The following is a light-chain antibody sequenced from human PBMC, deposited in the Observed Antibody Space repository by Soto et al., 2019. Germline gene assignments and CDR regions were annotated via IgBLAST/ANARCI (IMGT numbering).Light chain of an antibody. CDR2: SAS. J-gene: IGKJ1*01. Sequence: EIVMTQSPATLSVSPGERATLSCRASQSVGNNLAWYQQKPGQAPRLLIFSASTRATGIPARFSGSGSGREFTLTISSLQSEDFGVYYCQQYNNWPGTFGQGTKVDIK. V-gene: IGKV3-15*01. CDR1: QSVGNN. CDR3: QQYNNWPGT.